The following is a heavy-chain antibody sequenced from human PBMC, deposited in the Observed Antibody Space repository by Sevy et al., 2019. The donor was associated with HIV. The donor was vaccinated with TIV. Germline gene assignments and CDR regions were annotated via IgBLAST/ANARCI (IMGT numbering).Heavy chain of an antibody. CDR1: GGSISSGGYY. CDR3: ANYYYDSSGYYAFDI. D-gene: IGHD3-22*01. Sequence: SETLSLTCTVSGGSISSGGYYWSWIRQHPGKGLEWIGYIYYSGSTYYNPSLKSRVTISVDTSKNQFSLKLSSVTAADTAVYYCANYYYDSSGYYAFDIWGQGTMVTVSS. CDR2: IYYSGST. V-gene: IGHV4-31*03. J-gene: IGHJ3*02.